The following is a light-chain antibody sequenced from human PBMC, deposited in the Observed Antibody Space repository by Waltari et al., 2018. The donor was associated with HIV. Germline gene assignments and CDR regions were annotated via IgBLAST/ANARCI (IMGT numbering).Light chain of an antibody. CDR1: SSNIGSNS. V-gene: IGLV1-47*01. J-gene: IGLJ1*01. CDR2: RNN. Sequence: QSVLTQPPSASGTPGQRVTISCSGSSSNIGSNSVYWYQQLPGTAPKLLIYRNNQRPSGVPDRFSGSKSGTSASLAISGLRSEDEADYYCAAWDDSHYVFGTGTKVTVL. CDR3: AAWDDSHYV.